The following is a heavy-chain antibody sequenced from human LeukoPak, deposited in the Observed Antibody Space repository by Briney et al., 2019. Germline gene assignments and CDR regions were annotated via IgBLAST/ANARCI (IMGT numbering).Heavy chain of an antibody. CDR2: IYSGGST. V-gene: IGHV3-66*01. CDR3: AISYYYGSGEVDY. Sequence: GGSLRLSCAASGFTVSSNYMSWVRQAPGKGLEWVSVIYSGGSTYYADSVKGRFTISRDNSKNTLYLQMNSLRAEDTAVYYCAISYYYGSGEVDYWGQGTLVTVSS. D-gene: IGHD3-10*01. CDR1: GFTVSSNY. J-gene: IGHJ4*02.